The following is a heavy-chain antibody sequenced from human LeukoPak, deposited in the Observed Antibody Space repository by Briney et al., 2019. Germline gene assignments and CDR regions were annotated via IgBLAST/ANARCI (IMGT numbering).Heavy chain of an antibody. J-gene: IGHJ3*02. CDR2: GYPGDSDT. CDR3: ARRRYCSSTSCYEGAFDI. D-gene: IGHD2-2*01. V-gene: IGHV5-51*01. CDR1: GYSFTNYW. Sequence: GESLKISWKGSGYSFTNYWIAWVRQMPGKGLEWKGIGYPGDSDTRYSPSFLGQVTISADKSFNTAYLQWSSLKASDTAMYYCARRRYCSSTSCYEGAFDIWGQGTMVTVSS.